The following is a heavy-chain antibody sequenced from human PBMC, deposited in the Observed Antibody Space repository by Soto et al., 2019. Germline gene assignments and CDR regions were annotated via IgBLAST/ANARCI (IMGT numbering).Heavy chain of an antibody. CDR3: ARGGVAARKGRWFDP. D-gene: IGHD6-25*01. CDR2: IHYSGST. J-gene: IGHJ5*02. Sequence: PSETLSLTCTVSGGSISSYYWGWLRQTPGKVLEWIGYIHYSGSTNYNPSLRSLVTISVDTPKNQFSLKVNSMIAADTAIYYCARGGVAARKGRWFDPWGQGTLVTVPQ. V-gene: IGHV4-59*01. CDR1: GGSISSYY.